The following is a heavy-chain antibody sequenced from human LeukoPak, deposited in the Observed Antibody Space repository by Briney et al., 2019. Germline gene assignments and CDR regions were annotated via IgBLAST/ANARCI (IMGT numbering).Heavy chain of an antibody. CDR2: ISAYNGNT. D-gene: IGHD1-26*01. J-gene: IGHJ4*02. V-gene: IGHV1-18*01. Sequence: ASVKVSCKASGYTFTSYGISWVRQAPGQGLEWMGWISAYNGNTNYAQKLQGRVTMTTDTSTSTAYMELRSLRSDDTAVYYRATTVGATTSKPYYFDYWGQGTLVTVSS. CDR1: GYTFTSYG. CDR3: ATTVGATTSKPYYFDY.